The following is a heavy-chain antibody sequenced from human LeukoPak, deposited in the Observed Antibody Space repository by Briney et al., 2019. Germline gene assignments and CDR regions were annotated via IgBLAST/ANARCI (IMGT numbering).Heavy chain of an antibody. V-gene: IGHV3-48*04. J-gene: IGHJ5*02. Sequence: GGSLRLSCAASGFIFSTYSMNWVRQAPGKGLEWVSYISSSGSTIYYADSVKGRFTISRDNAKNSLYLQVNSLRAEDTAVYYCARAFGGFDPWGQGTLVTVSS. CDR3: ARAFGGFDP. D-gene: IGHD3-16*01. CDR2: ISSSGSTI. CDR1: GFIFSTYS.